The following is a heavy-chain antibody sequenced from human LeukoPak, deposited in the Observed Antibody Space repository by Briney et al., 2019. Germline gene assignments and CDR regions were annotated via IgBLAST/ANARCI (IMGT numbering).Heavy chain of an antibody. V-gene: IGHV4-4*02. CDR1: GGSIDSTNF. Sequence: SETLSLTCGVSGGSIDSTNFWSWVRPAPGKGLEWIGEIAHDGTRNYNPSLRSRVAMSFDRANNSFSLSLTAVTAADTARYYCSRENRPFCPFAFWGQGVMVTVSS. CDR3: SRENRPFCPFAF. J-gene: IGHJ4*02. D-gene: IGHD3-3*01. CDR2: IAHDGTR.